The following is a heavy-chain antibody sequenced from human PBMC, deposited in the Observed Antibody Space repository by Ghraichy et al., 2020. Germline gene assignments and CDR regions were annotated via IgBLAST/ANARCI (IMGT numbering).Heavy chain of an antibody. CDR3: ARDLSYGDYELDYFDY. D-gene: IGHD4-17*01. Sequence: SQTLSLTCTVSAGSISSYYWGWIRQPAGKGLEWIGRIYTSGSTNYNPSLKSRVTMSVDTSKNQFSLKLSSLTAADTAVYYCARDLSYGDYELDYFDYWGQGTLVTVSS. J-gene: IGHJ4*02. CDR2: IYTSGST. CDR1: AGSISSYY. V-gene: IGHV4-4*07.